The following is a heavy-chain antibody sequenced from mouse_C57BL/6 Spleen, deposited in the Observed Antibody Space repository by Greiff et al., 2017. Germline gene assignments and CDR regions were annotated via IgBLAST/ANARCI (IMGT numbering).Heavy chain of an antibody. D-gene: IGHD1-1*01. CDR2: IHPNSGST. CDR1: GYTFTSYW. Sequence: VQLQQSGAELVKPGASVKLSCKASGYTFTSYWMHWVKQRPGQGLEWIGMIHPNSGSTNYNEKFKSKATLTVDKSSSTAYMQLSSLTSEDSAVYYCTGSPYYYAMDYWGQGTSVTVSS. J-gene: IGHJ4*01. V-gene: IGHV1-64*01. CDR3: TGSPYYYAMDY.